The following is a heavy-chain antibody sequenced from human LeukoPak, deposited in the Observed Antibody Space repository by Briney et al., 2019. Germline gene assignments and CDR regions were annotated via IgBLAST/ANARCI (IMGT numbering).Heavy chain of an antibody. CDR1: GYTFTSYG. D-gene: IGHD3-10*01. Sequence: GASVKVSCKASGYTFTSYGISWVRQAPGQGLEWMGWISAYNGNTNYAQKLQGRVTMTTDTSTSTAYMELRSLRSDDTAVYYCARDWDRALVLLWFGSPSVDWGQGTLVTVSS. CDR3: ARDWDRALVLLWFGSPSVD. J-gene: IGHJ4*02. CDR2: ISAYNGNT. V-gene: IGHV1-18*01.